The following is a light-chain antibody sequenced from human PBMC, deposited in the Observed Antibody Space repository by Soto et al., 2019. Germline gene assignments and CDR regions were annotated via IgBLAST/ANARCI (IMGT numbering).Light chain of an antibody. CDR1: QSIANY. Sequence: DIQMTQSPSSLSTSVGDRVTITCRASQSIANYVNWYQQKPGKAPKLLIYAASSLQSGVPSTFSGSGSGTDFTLTISSLQPEDFATYYCQQSYRSPYNFGQGTKLEIK. CDR2: AAS. CDR3: QQSYRSPYN. J-gene: IGKJ2*01. V-gene: IGKV1-39*01.